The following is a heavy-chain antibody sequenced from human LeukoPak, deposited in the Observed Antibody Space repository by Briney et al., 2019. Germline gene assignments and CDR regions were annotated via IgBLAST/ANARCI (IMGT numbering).Heavy chain of an antibody. D-gene: IGHD1-26*01. Sequence: GGSLRLSCAASGFKFNYVWMNWVRQAPGKGLEWVGRIRTKIEGETTDYAAPVKGRFTISRDDSKTTLYLHMNSLQTEDSAVYYCTTERNWELLRPYGLDIWGQGTAVTVSS. CDR3: TTERNWELLRPYGLDI. CDR1: GFKFNYVW. CDR2: IRTKIEGETT. J-gene: IGHJ6*02. V-gene: IGHV3-15*01.